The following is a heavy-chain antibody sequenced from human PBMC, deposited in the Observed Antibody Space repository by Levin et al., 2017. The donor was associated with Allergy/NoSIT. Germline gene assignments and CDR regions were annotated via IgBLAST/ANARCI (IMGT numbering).Heavy chain of an antibody. D-gene: IGHD3-10*01. CDR1: GFTFSSYS. CDR3: ARGGITHSDY. V-gene: IGHV3-21*01. J-gene: IGHJ4*02. CDR2: ISSSSSYI. Sequence: GESLKISCAASGFTFSSYSMNWVRQAPGKGLEWVSSISSSSSYIYYADSVKGRFTISRDNAKNSLYLQMNSLRAEDTAVYYCARGGITHSDYWGQGTLVTVSS.